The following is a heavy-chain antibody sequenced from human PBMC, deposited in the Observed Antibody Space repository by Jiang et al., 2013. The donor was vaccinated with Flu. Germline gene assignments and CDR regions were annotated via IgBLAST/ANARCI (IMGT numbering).Heavy chain of an antibody. Sequence: GAEVKKPGASVKVSCKASGYTFASYGISWVRQAPGQGLEWMGWISAYNGNTNYGQNLQGRVTMSTDTSTSTAYMELRSLRSDDTAVYYCXRDHPTGGYDFYFYYGMDVWGQGTHGHRHL. J-gene: IGHJ6*02. CDR2: ISAYNGNT. D-gene: IGHD6-25*01. CDR1: GYTFASYG. CDR3: XRDHPTGGYDFYFYYGMDV. V-gene: IGHV1-18*01.